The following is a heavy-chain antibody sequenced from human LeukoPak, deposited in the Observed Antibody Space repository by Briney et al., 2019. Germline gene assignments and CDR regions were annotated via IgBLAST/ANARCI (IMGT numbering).Heavy chain of an antibody. CDR1: GYTFTGYY. V-gene: IGHV1-2*02. D-gene: IGHD3-10*01. CDR3: GSYASGYNWLKV. CDR2: IHPGTGDT. J-gene: IGHJ4*02. Sequence: ASVKVSCKASGYTFTGYYIHWVRQAPGQGLEWMGWIHPGTGDTNYAQKFQGRVTVSRDTSISTAYMELSRLRSDDTAVYYCGSYASGYNWLKVWGQGTPVTVSS.